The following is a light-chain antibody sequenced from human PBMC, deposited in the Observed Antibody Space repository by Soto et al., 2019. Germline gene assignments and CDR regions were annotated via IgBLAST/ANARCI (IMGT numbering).Light chain of an antibody. V-gene: IGKV4-1*01. J-gene: IGKJ4*01. CDR3: QQYYSTPQT. Sequence: DIVMTQSPDSLAVSLGERATINCKSSQSVLYSSNNKNYLAWYQQKPGQPPKLLIYWASTRESGGPDRFSGSGSGTDFTLTISSLQAEDVAVYYCQQYYSTPQTFGGGTKVEIK. CDR1: QSVLYSSNNKNY. CDR2: WAS.